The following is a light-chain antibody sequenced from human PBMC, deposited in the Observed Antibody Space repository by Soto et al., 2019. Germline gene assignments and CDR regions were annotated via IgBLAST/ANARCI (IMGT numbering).Light chain of an antibody. CDR3: HQYNNWTPWT. CDR2: GSS. Sequence: EIVMTQSPATLSVSPGERATLSCRASQSVSSNLAWYQQQPGQAPRLLIYGSSTSATGIPARFSGSGSVTEFTLTLSSLQSEDFAVYYCHQYNNWTPWTFGQGTKVEIQ. CDR1: QSVSSN. J-gene: IGKJ1*01. V-gene: IGKV3-15*01.